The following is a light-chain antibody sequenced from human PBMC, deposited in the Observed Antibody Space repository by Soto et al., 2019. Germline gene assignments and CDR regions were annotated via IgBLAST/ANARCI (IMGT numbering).Light chain of an antibody. J-gene: IGKJ2*01. V-gene: IGKV3-20*01. CDR1: QSVSSHY. CDR3: LLYGSSSYT. CDR2: GAS. Sequence: EIVLTQSPGTLSLSPGERATLSCRASQSVSSHYLAWYQQKPAQAPRLLMYGASNRATGIPDMFSGSGSGTDFTLTISRLEPEDFAVYYCLLYGSSSYTFGRGTKLEIK.